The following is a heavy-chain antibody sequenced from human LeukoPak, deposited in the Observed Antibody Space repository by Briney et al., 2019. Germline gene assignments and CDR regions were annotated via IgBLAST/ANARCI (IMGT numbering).Heavy chain of an antibody. CDR2: ISYSGNT. CDR3: ATRSTGVAATFDC. J-gene: IGHJ4*02. V-gene: IGHV4-59*01. D-gene: IGHD2-15*01. Sequence: SETLSLTCSVSGSSISSYYWSWIRQPPGKGLEWIGYISYSGNTNYNPSLKSRVTISVDTSKNQFSLKLSSVTAADTAVYYCATRSTGVAATFDCWGQGALVTVSS. CDR1: GSSISSYY.